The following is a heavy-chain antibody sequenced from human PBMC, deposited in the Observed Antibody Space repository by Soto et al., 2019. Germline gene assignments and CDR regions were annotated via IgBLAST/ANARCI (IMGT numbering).Heavy chain of an antibody. CDR3: ARAGIVVVPAAIRLDWFDP. V-gene: IGHV4-30-4*01. D-gene: IGHD2-2*02. Sequence: SETLSLTCTVSGGSISSGDYYWSWIRQPPGKGLEWIGYIYYSGSTYYNPSLKSRVTISVDTSKNQFSLKLSSVTAADTAVYYCARAGIVVVPAAIRLDWFDPWGQGTLVTVSS. CDR2: IYYSGST. CDR1: GGSISSGDYY. J-gene: IGHJ5*02.